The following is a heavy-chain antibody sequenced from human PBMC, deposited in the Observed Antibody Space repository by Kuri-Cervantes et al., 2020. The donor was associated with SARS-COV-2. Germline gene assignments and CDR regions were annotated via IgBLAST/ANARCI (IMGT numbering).Heavy chain of an antibody. D-gene: IGHD2-2*01. CDR2: IRYDGSNK. CDR3: ARHPRYCSSTSCSGAWFDY. CDR1: GFTFSSYG. V-gene: IGHV3-30*02. Sequence: GGSLRLSCAASGFTFSSYGMHWVRQAPGKGLEWVAFIRYDGSNKYYADSVKGRFTISRDNSKNTLYLQMNSLRAEDTAVYYCARHPRYCSSTSCSGAWFDYWGQGTLVTVSS. J-gene: IGHJ5*01.